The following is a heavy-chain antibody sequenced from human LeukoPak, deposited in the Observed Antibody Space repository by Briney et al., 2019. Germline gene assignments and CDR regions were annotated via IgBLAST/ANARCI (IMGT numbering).Heavy chain of an antibody. CDR2: INHSGST. J-gene: IGHJ4*02. Sequence: SETLSLTCAVYGGSFSGYYWSWIRQPPGKGLEWIGEINHSGSTNYNPSLKSRVIISVDTSKNQFSLKLSSVTAADTAVYYCASVSSSGYDMGYWGQGTLVSVSS. CDR1: GGSFSGYY. D-gene: IGHD5-12*01. V-gene: IGHV4-34*01. CDR3: ASVSSSGYDMGY.